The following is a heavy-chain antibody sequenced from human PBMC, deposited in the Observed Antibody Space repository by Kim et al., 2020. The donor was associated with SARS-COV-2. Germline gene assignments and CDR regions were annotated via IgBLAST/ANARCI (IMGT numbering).Heavy chain of an antibody. D-gene: IGHD3-22*01. CDR2: INSSGST. J-gene: IGHJ1*01. Sequence: SETLSLTCTVSGGSISSYYWSWIRQPPGKGLEWIGYINSSGSTNSTPSLKSRVTISVDTSKNQFSLKLSAVTAADTAVYYGAGLSDSGGYFSAEYFQHWGQGTLVTVSS. CDR1: GGSISSYY. V-gene: IGHV4-59*01. CDR3: AGLSDSGGYFSAEYFQH.